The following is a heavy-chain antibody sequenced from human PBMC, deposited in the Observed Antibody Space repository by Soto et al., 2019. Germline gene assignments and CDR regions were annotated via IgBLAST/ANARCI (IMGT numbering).Heavy chain of an antibody. V-gene: IGHV4-59*01. J-gene: IGHJ4*01. D-gene: IGHD2-15*01. CDR1: GGSISRYY. Sequence: SETLSLTCTVSGGSISRYYWSWIRQPPGKGLEWIGYMYNTGSTVYNPSFKSRVTISIDTSKNQFSLKLTSVTTADTAVYYCARGGWSVDYWGQGILVTVSS. CDR3: ARGGWSVDY. CDR2: MYNTGST.